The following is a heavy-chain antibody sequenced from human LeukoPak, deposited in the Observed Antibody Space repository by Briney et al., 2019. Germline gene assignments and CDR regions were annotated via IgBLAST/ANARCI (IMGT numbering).Heavy chain of an antibody. CDR3: AKRGGPLDARAFHI. V-gene: IGHV3-48*01. Sequence: PGGSLRLSCAASGFTFSSYCMNWVRQAPGKGLEWVSYIRSSGSPTYYADSVKGRFTISRDNAKNSLYLQMNSLRAEDTAVYYCAKRGGPLDARAFHIWGQGTMVSVSS. D-gene: IGHD2-8*01. CDR2: IRSSGSPT. J-gene: IGHJ3*02. CDR1: GFTFSSYC.